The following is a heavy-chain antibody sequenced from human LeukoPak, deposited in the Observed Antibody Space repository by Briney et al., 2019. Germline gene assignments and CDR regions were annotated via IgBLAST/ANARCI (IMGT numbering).Heavy chain of an antibody. CDR1: GGSISSYY. V-gene: IGHV4-59*08. D-gene: IGHD3-22*01. CDR2: IYYSGST. Sequence: SSETLSLTCTVSGGSISSYYWSWIRQPPGKGLEWIGNIYYSGSTNYNPSLKSRVTISVDTSRNQFSLRLTSVTAADTAVYYCARHSVYGSSGYFDPFDYWGQGTLVTVSS. J-gene: IGHJ4*02. CDR3: ARHSVYGSSGYFDPFDY.